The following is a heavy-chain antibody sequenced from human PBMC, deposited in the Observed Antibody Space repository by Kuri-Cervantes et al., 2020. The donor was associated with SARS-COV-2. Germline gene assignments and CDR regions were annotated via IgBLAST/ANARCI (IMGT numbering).Heavy chain of an antibody. Sequence: ASVKVSCKASGYTFTSYDINWVRQATGQGLEWMGWMSPNSGNTGYAQKFQGRVTMTEDTSTDTAYMELSSLRSEDTAVYYCATVAAALRRHPVDYWGQGTLVTVSS. CDR2: MSPNSGNT. CDR1: GYTFTSYD. J-gene: IGHJ4*02. D-gene: IGHD6-13*01. CDR3: ATVAAALRRHPVDY. V-gene: IGHV1-8*01.